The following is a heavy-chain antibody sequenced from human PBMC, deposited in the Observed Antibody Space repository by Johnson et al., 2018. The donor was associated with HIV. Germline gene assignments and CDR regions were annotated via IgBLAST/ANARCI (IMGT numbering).Heavy chain of an antibody. CDR2: ISYDGSNK. D-gene: IGHD4-23*01. V-gene: IGHV3-30*18. Sequence: QVQLVESGGGLVQPGGSLRLSCAASGFTFSSYDMHWVRQATGKGLEWVALISYDGSNKYYGDSVKGRFTISRDNSKNTLYLQMNSLRAEDTAVYYCAKDRGDYGGNRDAFDIWGQGTMVTVSS. J-gene: IGHJ3*02. CDR3: AKDRGDYGGNRDAFDI. CDR1: GFTFSSYD.